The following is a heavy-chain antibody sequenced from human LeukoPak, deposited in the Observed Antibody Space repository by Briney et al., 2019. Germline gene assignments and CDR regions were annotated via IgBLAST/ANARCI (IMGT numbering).Heavy chain of an antibody. CDR2: IYYSGST. Sequence: SETLSLTCTVSGGSISSSSYYRGWIRQPPGKGLEWIGSIYYSGSTYYNPSLKSRVAISVDTSKNQFSLKLSSVTAADTAVYYCARHCGSSQTFYYYYYYMDVWGKGTTVTISS. D-gene: IGHD6-13*01. V-gene: IGHV4-39*01. CDR1: GGSISSSSYY. J-gene: IGHJ6*03. CDR3: ARHCGSSQTFYYYYYYMDV.